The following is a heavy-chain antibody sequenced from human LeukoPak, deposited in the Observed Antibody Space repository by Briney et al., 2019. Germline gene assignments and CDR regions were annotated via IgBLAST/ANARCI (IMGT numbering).Heavy chain of an antibody. CDR1: AYTFTGYY. CDR2: INLNSGDT. Sequence: GASVKVSCKASAYTFTGYYMPRVRQPPGQGLEWMGGINLNSGDTNDAQKFQGRGTMTRDTSISTALMQLSRLRSDDTAVYYCARTYYFGSGNEAFDIWGQGTMVTVSS. CDR3: ARTYYFGSGNEAFDI. J-gene: IGHJ3*02. V-gene: IGHV1-2*02. D-gene: IGHD3-10*01.